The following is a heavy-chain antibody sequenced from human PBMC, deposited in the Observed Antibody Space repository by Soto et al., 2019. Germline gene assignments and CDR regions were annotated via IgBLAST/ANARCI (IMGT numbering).Heavy chain of an antibody. J-gene: IGHJ4*02. CDR1: GGTFSSYA. CDR2: IIPIFGTA. V-gene: IGHV1-69*06. CDR3: ARGHYDSSGYYGY. D-gene: IGHD3-22*01. Sequence: SVKVSCKASGGTFSSYAISWVRQAPGQGLEWMGGIIPIFGTANYAQKFQGRVTITADKSTSTAYMELSSLRSEDTAVYYCARGHYDSSGYYGYWGQGTLVTVSS.